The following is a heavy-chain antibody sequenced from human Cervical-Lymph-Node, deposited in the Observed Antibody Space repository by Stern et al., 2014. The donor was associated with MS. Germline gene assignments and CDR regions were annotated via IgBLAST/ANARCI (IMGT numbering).Heavy chain of an antibody. V-gene: IGHV3-9*01. D-gene: IGHD3-22*01. CDR3: AKDGYDSSGYWYNWFDP. CDR1: GFTFDDYA. J-gene: IGHJ5*02. Sequence: QLVESGGGLVQPGRSLRLSCGASGFTFDDYAMHWVRQAPGKGLEWVSGISWNSGSIGYADSVKVRFTISRDNAKNSLYLQMNSLRAEDTALYYCAKDGYDSSGYWYNWFDPWGQGTLVTVSS. CDR2: ISWNSGSI.